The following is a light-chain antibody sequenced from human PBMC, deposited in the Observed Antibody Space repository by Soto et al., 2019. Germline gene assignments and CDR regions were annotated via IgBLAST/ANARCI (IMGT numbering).Light chain of an antibody. CDR2: GAS. J-gene: IGKJ1*01. V-gene: IGKV3-20*01. Sequence: ENVLTQSPGTLSLAPGERATLSCRASQSISNNYLAWYQQKPGQAPRLLTYGASSRATGIPDRFSGSGSGTDFTLTINRLEPDDFAVYHCQQYGSSSSWTFGQGTKVDIK. CDR1: QSISNNY. CDR3: QQYGSSSSWT.